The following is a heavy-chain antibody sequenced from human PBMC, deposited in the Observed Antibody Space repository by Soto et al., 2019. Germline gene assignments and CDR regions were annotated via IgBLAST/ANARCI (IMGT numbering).Heavy chain of an antibody. CDR1: GDSVTISDYY. J-gene: IGHJ4*02. CDR2: IHYSGST. V-gene: IGHV4-39*01. CDR3: AAHDSGGYYAEY. D-gene: IGHD3-22*01. Sequence: QLQLQESGPGLVKPSETLSLTCTVSGDSVTISDYYWGWIRQPPGKGLEWIGSIHYSGSTYYNPSFKSRVTKSGDTAKKQFSLKLTSVTAADAAVYYCAAHDSGGYYAEYWGQGTLVTVSA.